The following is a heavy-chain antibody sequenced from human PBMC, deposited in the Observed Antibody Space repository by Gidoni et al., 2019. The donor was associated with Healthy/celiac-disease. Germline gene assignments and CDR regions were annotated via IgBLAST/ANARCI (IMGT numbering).Heavy chain of an antibody. Sequence: TFSSYAMSWVRQAPGKGLEWVSAISGSGGSTYYADSVKGRFTISRDNSKNTLYLQMNNLRAEDTAVYYCAKVRNYYDRSGYYDYWGQGTLVTVSS. D-gene: IGHD3-22*01. CDR1: TFSSYA. V-gene: IGHV3-23*01. CDR2: ISGSGGST. J-gene: IGHJ4*02. CDR3: AKVRNYYDRSGYYDY.